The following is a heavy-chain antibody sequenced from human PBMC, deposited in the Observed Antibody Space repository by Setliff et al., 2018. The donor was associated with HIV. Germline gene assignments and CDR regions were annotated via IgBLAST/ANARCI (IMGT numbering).Heavy chain of an antibody. CDR2: IIPSGEGT. J-gene: IGHJ4*02. Sequence: ASVKVSCKASGYNFSNYYVHWVRQAPGQGLEWMGTIIPSGEGTTYAQKFQGRVTMTSDTSTNRVFMELSRLRSEDTAVYYCASPQGANQLLWSFDYWGQGTLVTVSS. CDR1: GYNFSNYY. CDR3: ASPQGANQLLWSFDY. V-gene: IGHV1-46*01. D-gene: IGHD2-2*01.